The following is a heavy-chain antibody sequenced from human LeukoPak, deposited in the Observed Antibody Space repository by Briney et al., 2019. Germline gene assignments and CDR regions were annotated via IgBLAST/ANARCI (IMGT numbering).Heavy chain of an antibody. Sequence: ASVKVSCKASGGTFSSYAISWVRQAPGQGLEWMGRIIPILGIANYAQKFQGRVTITADKSTSTAYMELSSLRSEDTAVYYCARGTTVTSGFDYWGQGTLVTVSS. CDR2: IIPILGIA. CDR1: GGTFSSYA. J-gene: IGHJ4*02. V-gene: IGHV1-69*04. D-gene: IGHD4-11*01. CDR3: ARGTTVTSGFDY.